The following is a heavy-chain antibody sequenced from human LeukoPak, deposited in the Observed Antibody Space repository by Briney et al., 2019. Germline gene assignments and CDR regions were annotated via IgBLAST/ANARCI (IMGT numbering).Heavy chain of an antibody. D-gene: IGHD6-13*01. Sequence: SETLSLTCTVSGGSISSSSYYWGWIRQPPGKGLEWIGSIYYSGGTYYNPSLKSRVTISVDTSKNQFSLKLSSVTAADTAVYYCARHSGSSWFSAMDVWGQGTTVTVSS. CDR3: ARHSGSSWFSAMDV. CDR2: IYYSGGT. V-gene: IGHV4-39*01. CDR1: GGSISSSSYY. J-gene: IGHJ6*02.